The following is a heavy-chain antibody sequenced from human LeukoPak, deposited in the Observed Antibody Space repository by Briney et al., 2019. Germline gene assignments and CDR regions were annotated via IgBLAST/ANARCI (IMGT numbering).Heavy chain of an antibody. J-gene: IGHJ6*03. CDR1: GGTFSSYA. CDR2: INPNSGGT. V-gene: IGHV1-2*02. Sequence: ASVKVSCKASGGTFSSYAISWVRQAPGQGLEWMGWINPNSGGTNYAQKFQGRVTMTRDTSISTAYMELSRLRSDDTAVYYCARDPDAGIAAEYYMDVWGKGTTVTVSS. CDR3: ARDPDAGIAAEYYMDV. D-gene: IGHD6-13*01.